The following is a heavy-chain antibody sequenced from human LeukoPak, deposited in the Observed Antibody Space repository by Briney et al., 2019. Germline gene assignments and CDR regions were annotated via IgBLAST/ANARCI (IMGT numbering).Heavy chain of an antibody. CDR2: IKSKTDGGTT. D-gene: IGHD6-13*01. Sequence: GGSLRLSCAASGFTFSNSWMSWVRQAPGKGREWVGRIKSKTDGGTTDYAAPVKGRFTISRDDSKNTLYLQMNSLRAEDTAVYYCAKGWYYYYYMDVWGKGTTVTVSS. V-gene: IGHV3-15*01. CDR1: GFTFSNSW. J-gene: IGHJ6*03. CDR3: AKGWYYYYYMDV.